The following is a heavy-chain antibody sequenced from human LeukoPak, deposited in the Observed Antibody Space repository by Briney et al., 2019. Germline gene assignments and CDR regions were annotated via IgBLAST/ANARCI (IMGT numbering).Heavy chain of an antibody. V-gene: IGHV4-38-2*02. CDR2: IYHSGLT. J-gene: IGHJ4*02. Sequence: SETLSLTCTVSGYSFSPGYYWGWVRQPPGKGLESIGRIYHSGLTHYDPSLKSRVSLSIDTSKNQFSLRLSSVTAADTAVYYCARDSGSYVYFDYWGQGTLVTVSS. CDR3: ARDSGSYVYFDY. CDR1: GYSFSPGYY. D-gene: IGHD1-26*01.